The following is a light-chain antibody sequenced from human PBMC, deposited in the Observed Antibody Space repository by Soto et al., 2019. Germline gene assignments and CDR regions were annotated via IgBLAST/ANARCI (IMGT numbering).Light chain of an antibody. CDR2: KDT. V-gene: IGLV3-25*02. J-gene: IGLJ2*01. CDR3: QSSDIDTNYLI. CDR1: ALPKQY. Sequence: SYELTQPPSVSVSPGQTARITCSGDALPKQYAYWYQQKPGQAPVLVIYKDTERPSGIPERFSGSSSGTTVTLTISGVQAEDEADYYCQSSDIDTNYLIFGGGTKLTVL.